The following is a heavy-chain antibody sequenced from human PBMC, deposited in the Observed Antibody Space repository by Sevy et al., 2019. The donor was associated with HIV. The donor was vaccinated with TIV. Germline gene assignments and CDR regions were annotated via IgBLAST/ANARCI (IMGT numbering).Heavy chain of an antibody. V-gene: IGHV3-23*01. J-gene: IGHJ4*02. Sequence: GGSLRLSCAASGFTFSSDAMSWVHQAPGKALEWVSAISGSGGSTYYADSVKGRFTISRDNSKNTLYLQMNSLRAEDTAVYYCAKADSGWYWDYFDYWGQGTLVTVSS. D-gene: IGHD6-13*01. CDR1: GFTFSSDA. CDR2: ISGSGGST. CDR3: AKADSGWYWDYFDY.